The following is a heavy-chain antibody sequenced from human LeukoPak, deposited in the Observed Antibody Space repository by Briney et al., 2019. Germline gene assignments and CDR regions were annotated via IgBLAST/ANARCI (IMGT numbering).Heavy chain of an antibody. J-gene: IGHJ6*03. V-gene: IGHV4-34*01. CDR3: ARGVDYYGSGSYSYYYYYMDV. Sequence: SETLSLTCAVYGGSFSGYYWSWIRQPPGKGLEWIGEINHSGSTNYNLSLTIRVTISVDTSKNKSSLKLSSVTAADTAVYYCARGVDYYGSGSYSYYYYYMDVWGKGTTVTVSS. CDR2: INHSGST. CDR1: GGSFSGYY. D-gene: IGHD3-10*01.